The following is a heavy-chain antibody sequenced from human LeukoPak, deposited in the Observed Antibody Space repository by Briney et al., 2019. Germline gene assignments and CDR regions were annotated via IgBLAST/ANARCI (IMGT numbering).Heavy chain of an antibody. CDR2: INPSGGST. CDR1: GYTFTSYY. D-gene: IGHD6-13*01. Sequence: ASVKVSSTASGYTFTSYYMHWVRQAPGQGLEWMGIINPSGGSTSYAQKFQGRVTMTRDMATSTVYMELSSLRSEDTAVYYCAKAEYSSPRGAFDIWGQGTMVTVSS. V-gene: IGHV1-46*01. CDR3: AKAEYSSPRGAFDI. J-gene: IGHJ3*02.